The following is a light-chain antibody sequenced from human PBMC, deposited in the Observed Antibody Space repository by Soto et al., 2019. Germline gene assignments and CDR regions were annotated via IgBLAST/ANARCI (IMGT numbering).Light chain of an antibody. J-gene: IGLJ1*01. V-gene: IGLV2-14*01. CDR1: SSDIGGYNY. Sequence: QSALTQPASVSGSPGQSITISCTGTSSDIGGYNYVSWYQQHPGKAPKLMIYDVSNRPSGVSNRFSGSKSGNTASLTISGLQAEDEADYYCISYTSSSTPFVFGTGTKLTV. CDR3: ISYTSSSTPFV. CDR2: DVS.